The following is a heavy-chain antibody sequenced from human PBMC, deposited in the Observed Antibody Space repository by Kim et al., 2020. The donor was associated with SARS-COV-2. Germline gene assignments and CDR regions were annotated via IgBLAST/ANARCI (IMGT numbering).Heavy chain of an antibody. CDR3: ARDAYCGGDCYPETPYYYYGMDV. CDR2: IIPIFGTA. J-gene: IGHJ6*02. CDR1: GGTFSSYA. V-gene: IGHV1-69*13. Sequence: SVKVSCKASGGTFSSYAISWVRQAPGQGLEWMGGIIPIFGTANYAQKFQGRVTITADESTSTAYMELSSLRSEDTAVYYCARDAYCGGDCYPETPYYYYGMDVWGQGTTVTVSS. D-gene: IGHD2-21*01.